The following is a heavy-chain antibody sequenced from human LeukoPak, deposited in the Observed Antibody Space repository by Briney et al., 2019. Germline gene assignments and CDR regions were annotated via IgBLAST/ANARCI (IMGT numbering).Heavy chain of an antibody. D-gene: IGHD2/OR15-2a*01. CDR2: ISYDGSKK. CDR1: GFDFSINA. V-gene: IGHV3-30-3*01. J-gene: IGHJ6*02. Sequence: GGSLRLSCAASGFDFSINAMHWVRQAPGKGLEWVPLISYDGSKKYYADSVKGRFTISRDNSKVTLHLQMNSPRPEDAAVYYCARVAAAYDTFSYHGMDVWGQGTTVIVSS. CDR3: ARVAAAYDTFSYHGMDV.